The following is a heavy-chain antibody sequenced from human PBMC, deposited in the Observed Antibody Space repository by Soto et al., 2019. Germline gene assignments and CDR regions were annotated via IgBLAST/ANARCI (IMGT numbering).Heavy chain of an antibody. CDR1: GGSISSFY. CDR2: IYYTGST. V-gene: IGHV4-59*01. J-gene: IGHJ6*02. D-gene: IGHD6-13*01. Sequence: SETLSLTCNVSGGSISSFYWAWIRQPPGKGLEWLGYIYYTGSTNYNPSLTSRVSMSVDTSKNQFSLKLSSVTAADTAVYYCARWAAAADVWGQGTTVTVSS. CDR3: ARWAAAADV.